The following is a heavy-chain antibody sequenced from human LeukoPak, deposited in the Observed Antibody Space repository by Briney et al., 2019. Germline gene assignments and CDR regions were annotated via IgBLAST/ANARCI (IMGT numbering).Heavy chain of an antibody. CDR2: ISYDGSNK. Sequence: GGSLTLSCAASGFTFSSYAMHWVRQAPGKGLVWVVVISYDGSNKYYADSVKGRFTISRDNSKNTLYLQMNSLRAEDTAVYYCAKVRDYGDYDSHGLDYWGQGTLVTVSS. D-gene: IGHD4-17*01. V-gene: IGHV3-30*04. J-gene: IGHJ4*02. CDR3: AKVRDYGDYDSHGLDY. CDR1: GFTFSSYA.